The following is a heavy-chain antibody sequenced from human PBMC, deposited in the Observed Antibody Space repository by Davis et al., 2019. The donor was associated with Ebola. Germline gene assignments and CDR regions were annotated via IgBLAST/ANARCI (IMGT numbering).Heavy chain of an antibody. J-gene: IGHJ4*02. D-gene: IGHD2-2*01. CDR2: TNSDGSIT. CDR3: ARGTHYAHDY. CDR1: GFTFSSNW. V-gene: IGHV3-74*01. Sequence: PGGSLRLSCAASGFTFSSNWMHWVRQAPGKGLVWVSRTNSDGSITSYADSVKGRFTISRGNAKNTLYLQMNSLRDEDTAVYYCARGTHYAHDYWGQGTLVTVSS.